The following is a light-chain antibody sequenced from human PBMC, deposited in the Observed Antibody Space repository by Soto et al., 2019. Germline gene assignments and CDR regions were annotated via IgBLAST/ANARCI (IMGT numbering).Light chain of an antibody. Sequence: CTGTSSDVGAYNFVSWYQQHPGKAPKLMISEVTKRPSGVPDRFSGSKSGNTASLTVSGLQAEDEADYYCSSYGGSSNPYVFGTGTKLTVL. V-gene: IGLV2-8*01. CDR2: EVT. CDR1: SSDVGAYNF. J-gene: IGLJ1*01. CDR3: SSYGGSSNPYV.